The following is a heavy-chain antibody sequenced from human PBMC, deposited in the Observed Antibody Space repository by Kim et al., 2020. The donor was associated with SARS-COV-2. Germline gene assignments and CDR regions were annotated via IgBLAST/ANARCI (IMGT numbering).Heavy chain of an antibody. V-gene: IGHV3-53*01. D-gene: IGHD3-22*01. J-gene: IGHJ6*02. Sequence: SADPVNSRLPISRDDSKNPLYLQMDSLRAEDTAVYYCAREYSSSWYGMDVWGQGTTVTVSS. CDR3: AREYSSSWYGMDV.